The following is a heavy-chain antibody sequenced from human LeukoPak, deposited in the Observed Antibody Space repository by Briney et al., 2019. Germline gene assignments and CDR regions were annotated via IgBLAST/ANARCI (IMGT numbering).Heavy chain of an antibody. J-gene: IGHJ4*02. CDR1: GFTFSNYA. CDR3: VIWGDYDVLTGYYVPDY. CDR2: ITGSGTNT. V-gene: IGHV3-23*01. D-gene: IGHD3-9*01. Sequence: PGGSLRLSCVASGFTFSNYAMSWVRQAPGKGLEWVSPITGSGTNTYYADSVKGRFTISRDNSKNTVFLQMNSLRHEDTAIYYCVIWGDYDVLTGYYVPDYWGQGTLVTVSS.